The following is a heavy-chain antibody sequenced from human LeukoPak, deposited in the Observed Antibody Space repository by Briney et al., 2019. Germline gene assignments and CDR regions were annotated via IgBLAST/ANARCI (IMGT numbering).Heavy chain of an antibody. D-gene: IGHD3-22*01. V-gene: IGHV4-31*03. J-gene: IGHJ4*02. Sequence: SETLSLTCTVSGGSVSSGSYYWSWIRQHPGKGLEWIGYIYYSGSTYYNPSLKSRLTISVDTSKNQFSLNLSSVTAADTAVYYCARVGGGPDSSGYYPFDYWGQGTLVTVSS. CDR3: ARVGGGPDSSGYYPFDY. CDR2: IYYSGST. CDR1: GGSVSSGSYY.